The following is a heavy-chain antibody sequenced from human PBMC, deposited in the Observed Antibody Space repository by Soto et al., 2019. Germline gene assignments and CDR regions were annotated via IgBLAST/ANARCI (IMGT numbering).Heavy chain of an antibody. D-gene: IGHD1-26*01. CDR3: ARDRDSGSVTAFDI. Sequence: GASVKVSCKASGGTFSSYAISWVRQAPGQGLEWMGGIIPIFGTANYAQKFQGRVTITADESTSTAYMELSSLRSEDTAVYYCARDRDSGSVTAFDIWGQGTMVPVSS. J-gene: IGHJ3*02. CDR2: IIPIFGTA. V-gene: IGHV1-69*13. CDR1: GGTFSSYA.